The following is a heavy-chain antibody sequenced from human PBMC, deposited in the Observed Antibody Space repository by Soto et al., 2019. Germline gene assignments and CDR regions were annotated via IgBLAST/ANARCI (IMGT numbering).Heavy chain of an antibody. CDR2: IYYSGST. V-gene: IGHV4-39*01. Sequence: PSETLSLSCTVSGGSISSSSYYWGWIRQPPGKGLEWIGSIYYSGSTYYNPSLKSRVTISVDTSKNQFSLKLSSVTAADTAVYYCARQQSNSPYYGMDVWGQGTTVTVSS. D-gene: IGHD4-4*01. CDR1: GGSISSSSYY. CDR3: ARQQSNSPYYGMDV. J-gene: IGHJ6*02.